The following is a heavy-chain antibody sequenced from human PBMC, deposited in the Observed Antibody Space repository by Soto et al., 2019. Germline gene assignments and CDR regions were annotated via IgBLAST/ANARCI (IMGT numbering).Heavy chain of an antibody. V-gene: IGHV3-7*01. CDR2: IKQDGSEK. J-gene: IGHJ6*02. CDR1: GFTFSSYW. CDR3: AREYDGGFYGMDV. D-gene: IGHD3-16*01. Sequence: PGGSLRLSCAASGFTFSSYWMSWVRQAPGKGLEWVANIKQDGSEKYYVDSVKGRFTISRDNAKNSLYLQMNSLRAEDTAVYYCAREYDGGFYGMDVWGQGTTVTVSS.